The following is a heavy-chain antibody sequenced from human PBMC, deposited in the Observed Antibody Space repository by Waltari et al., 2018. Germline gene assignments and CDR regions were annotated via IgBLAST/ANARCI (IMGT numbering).Heavy chain of an antibody. CDR2: ICSGGST. CDR3: AKAHLGGYFDY. J-gene: IGHJ4*02. Sequence: VQLQESGPGLVKPSETLSLTCTVSGGSISSYYWSWIRQPPGKGLEWVSVICSGGSTYYADSVKGRFTISRDNSKNTLYLQMNSLRAEDTAVYYCAKAHLGGYFDYWGQGTLVTVSS. V-gene: IGHV3-53*04. CDR1: GGSISSYY. D-gene: IGHD3-16*01.